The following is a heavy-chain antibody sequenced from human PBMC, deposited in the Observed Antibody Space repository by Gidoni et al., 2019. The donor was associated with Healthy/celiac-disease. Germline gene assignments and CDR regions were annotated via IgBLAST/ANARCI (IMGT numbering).Heavy chain of an antibody. CDR1: GFTFSSYA. CDR3: AKEVSTSCFDY. D-gene: IGHD2-2*01. Sequence: EVKLLESGGGMVKPGGCLGISCEACGFTFSSYAMRWVRQAQGTGRELVSAISGSGGSTYYADSLKCRFTISRDNAKNTLYLQMNSRRAEDTAVYYCAKEVSTSCFDYWGQGTLVTVSS. V-gene: IGHV3-23*01. J-gene: IGHJ4*02. CDR2: ISGSGGST.